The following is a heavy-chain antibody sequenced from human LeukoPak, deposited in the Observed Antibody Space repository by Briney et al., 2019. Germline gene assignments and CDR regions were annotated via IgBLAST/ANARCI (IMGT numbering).Heavy chain of an antibody. D-gene: IGHD3-10*01. V-gene: IGHV4-59*01. CDR2: IYYSGTT. CDR3: AKLRRFGELFTDD. Sequence: SETLSLTCTVSGGSIRSYYWSWIRQAPGQGLEWIGYIYYSGTTNRNPSLKSRVTLSVDTSKSQFSLKLTSVTAADTAVYYCAKLRRFGELFTDDWGQGALVIVSS. J-gene: IGHJ4*02. CDR1: GGSIRSYY.